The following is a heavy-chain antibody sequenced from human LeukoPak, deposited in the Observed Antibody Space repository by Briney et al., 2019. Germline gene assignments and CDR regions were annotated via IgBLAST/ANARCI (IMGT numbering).Heavy chain of an antibody. CDR2: TSTYNDKT. Sequence: GASVKVSCKASGYTFTMNGISWVRQAPGQGLEWMGWTSTYNDKTNYAQRLQGRVTMTTDTSTSTAYMELRSLRFDDTAVYYCARDFAWGSGGAPIDDNWLDPWGQGILVTVSS. CDR1: GYTFTMNG. CDR3: ARDFAWGSGGAPIDDNWLDP. V-gene: IGHV1-18*01. J-gene: IGHJ5*02. D-gene: IGHD7-27*01.